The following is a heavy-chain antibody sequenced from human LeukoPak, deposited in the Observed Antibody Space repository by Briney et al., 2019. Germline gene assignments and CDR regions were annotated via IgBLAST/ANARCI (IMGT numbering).Heavy chain of an antibody. CDR2: ISSSSSTI. CDR1: GFTFSSYS. CDR3: ARGDSSGPQPSF. D-gene: IGHD3-22*01. J-gene: IGHJ4*02. Sequence: GGSLRLSCAASGFTFSSYSMNWVRQVPGKGLEWVSYISSSSSTIYYADSVKGRFTISRDNAKNSLYLQMNCLRAEDTAVYYCARGDSSGPQPSFWGQGTLVTVSS. V-gene: IGHV3-48*04.